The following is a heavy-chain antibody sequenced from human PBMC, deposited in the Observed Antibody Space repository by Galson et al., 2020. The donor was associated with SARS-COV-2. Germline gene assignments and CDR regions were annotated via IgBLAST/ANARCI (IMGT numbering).Heavy chain of an antibody. CDR2: ITFSGGLT. Sequence: GGSLRLSCAASGFTFNRHAMSWVRQAPGKGLECVSIITFSGGLTSYADSVKGRFTISRDNSKSTLYLQLDSLRAEDTAVYYCAKRVGGGRPQDAFDVWGRGTTVTVAS. V-gene: IGHV3-23*01. CDR3: AKRVGGGRPQDAFDV. D-gene: IGHD2-15*01. CDR1: GFTFNRHA. J-gene: IGHJ3*01.